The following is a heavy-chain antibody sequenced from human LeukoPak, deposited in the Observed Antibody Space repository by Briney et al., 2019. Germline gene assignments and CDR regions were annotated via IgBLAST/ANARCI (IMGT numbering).Heavy chain of an antibody. CDR2: IYYSGST. CDR3: ARVPLGDIVVVPALGAFDI. D-gene: IGHD2-2*01. J-gene: IGHJ3*02. Sequence: SETLSLTCSVSGDSISSRDYYWSWIRQPPGKGLEWIGYIYYSGSTYYNPSLKSRVTISVDTSKNQFSLKLSSVTAADTAVYYCARVPLGDIVVVPALGAFDIWGQGTMVTVSS. V-gene: IGHV4-30-4*08. CDR1: GDSISSRDYY.